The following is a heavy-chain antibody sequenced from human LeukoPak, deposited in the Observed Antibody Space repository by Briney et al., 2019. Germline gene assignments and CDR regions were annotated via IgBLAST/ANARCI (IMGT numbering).Heavy chain of an antibody. J-gene: IGHJ4*02. CDR2: IYYSGST. V-gene: IGHV4-59*06. D-gene: IGHD4-11*01. CDR1: GGSISSYY. Sequence: PSETLSLTCTVSGGSISSYYWSWIRQPPGKDLEWIGYIYYSGSTYYNPSLKSRVTISVDTSKNQFSLKLSSVTAADTAVYYCARYGAVIYYFDYWGQGTLVTVSS. CDR3: ARYGAVIYYFDY.